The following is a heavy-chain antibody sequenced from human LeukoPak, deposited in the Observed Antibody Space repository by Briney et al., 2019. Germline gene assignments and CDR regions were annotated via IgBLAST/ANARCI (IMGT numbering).Heavy chain of an antibody. CDR2: IYHSGST. Sequence: KSSGTLSLTCAVSGGSISSSNWWSWVRQPPGKGLEWIGEIYHSGSTYYNPSLKSRVTISVDRSKNQFSLKLSSVTAADTAVYYCARERLTGVAAAGNFPFDYWGQGTLVTVSS. CDR1: GGSISSSNW. J-gene: IGHJ4*02. D-gene: IGHD6-13*01. CDR3: ARERLTGVAAAGNFPFDY. V-gene: IGHV4-4*02.